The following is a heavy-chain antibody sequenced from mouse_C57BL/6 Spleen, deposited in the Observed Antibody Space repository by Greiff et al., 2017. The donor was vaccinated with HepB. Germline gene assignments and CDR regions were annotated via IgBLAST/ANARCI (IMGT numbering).Heavy chain of an antibody. J-gene: IGHJ1*03. CDR3: AKDYGSSYRYFDV. V-gene: IGHV2-5*01. CDR2: IWRGGST. Sequence: QVQLQQSGPGLVQPSQSLSITCTVSGFSLTSYGVHWVRQSPGKGLEWLGVIWRGGSTDYNAAFMSRLSITKDNSKSQVFFKMNSLQADETAIYYCAKDYGSSYRYFDVWGTGTTVTVSS. D-gene: IGHD1-1*01. CDR1: GFSLTSYG.